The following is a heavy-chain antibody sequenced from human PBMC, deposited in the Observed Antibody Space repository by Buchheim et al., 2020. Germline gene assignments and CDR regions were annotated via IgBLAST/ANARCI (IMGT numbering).Heavy chain of an antibody. CDR2: INSDGSST. CDR1: GFTFSSYW. J-gene: IGHJ6*02. V-gene: IGHV3-74*01. D-gene: IGHD6-19*01. CDR3: ARDDSSGWPYYYYYYGMDV. Sequence: EVQLVESGGGLVQPGGSLRLSCAASGFTFSSYWMHWVRQAPGKGLVWVSRINSDGSSTSYADSVKGRFTISRDNAHTQLYLQMNSLRAEETAVYYCARDDSSGWPYYYYYYGMDVWGQGTT.